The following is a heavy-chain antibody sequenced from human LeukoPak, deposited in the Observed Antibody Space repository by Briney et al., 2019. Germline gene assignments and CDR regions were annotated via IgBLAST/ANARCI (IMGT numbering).Heavy chain of an antibody. V-gene: IGHV4-34*01. Sequence: PSETLSLTCAVYGGSFSGYYWSWIRQPPGKGLEWIGEINHSGSTNYNPSLKSRVTISVDTSKNQFSLKLSSVTAADTAVYYCAKDGAGRWLQPLYYYYMDVWGKGTTVTVSS. J-gene: IGHJ6*03. CDR2: INHSGST. CDR1: GGSFSGYY. CDR3: AKDGAGRWLQPLYYYYMDV. D-gene: IGHD5-24*01.